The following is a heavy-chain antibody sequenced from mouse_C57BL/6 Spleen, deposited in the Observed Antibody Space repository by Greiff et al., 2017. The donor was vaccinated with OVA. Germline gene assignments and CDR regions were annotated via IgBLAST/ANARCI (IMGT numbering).Heavy chain of an antibody. D-gene: IGHD4-1*01. J-gene: IGHJ3*01. Sequence: VQLQQSGAELVKPGASVKLSCKASGYTFTSYWMHWVKQRPGQGLEWIGMIHPNSGSTNYNEKFKSKATLTVDKSSSTAYMQLSSLTSEDSAVYYCARGNWDEFAYWGQGTLVTVSA. CDR2: IHPNSGST. V-gene: IGHV1-64*01. CDR3: ARGNWDEFAY. CDR1: GYTFTSYW.